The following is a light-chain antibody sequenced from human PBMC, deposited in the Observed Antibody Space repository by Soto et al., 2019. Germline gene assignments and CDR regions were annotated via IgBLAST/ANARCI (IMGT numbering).Light chain of an antibody. CDR1: QSVSSY. J-gene: IGKJ1*01. V-gene: IGKV3-11*01. CDR2: DAS. Sequence: EIVLTQSPATLSLSPGERATPSCRASQSVSSYLAWYQQKPGQAPRLLIYDASNRATGIPARFSGSGSGTDFTLTISSLEPEDFAVYYCQQRSNWWTFGQGTKV. CDR3: QQRSNWWT.